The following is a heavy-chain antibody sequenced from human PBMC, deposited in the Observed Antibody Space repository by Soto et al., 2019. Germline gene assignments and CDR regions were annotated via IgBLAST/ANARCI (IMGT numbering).Heavy chain of an antibody. D-gene: IGHD1-26*01. J-gene: IGHJ4*02. CDR3: ARDRRSYYRVFDY. Sequence: GGSLRLSCAASGFTFSSYAMHWVRQAPGKGLEWVAVISYDGSNKYYADSVKGPFTISRDNSKNTLYLQMNSLRAEDTDEYYCARDRRSYYRVFDYWGQGPLVTVSS. V-gene: IGHV3-30*04. CDR1: GFTFSSYA. CDR2: ISYDGSNK.